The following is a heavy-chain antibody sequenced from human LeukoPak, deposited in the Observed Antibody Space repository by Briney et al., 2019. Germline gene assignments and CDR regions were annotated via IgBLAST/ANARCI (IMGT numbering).Heavy chain of an antibody. CDR1: GYTFTSYG. CDR2: ISAYNGDT. J-gene: IGHJ4*02. CDR3: ARAVGYCSGGSCYGY. Sequence: ASVKVSCKASGYTFTSYGFSWVRQAPGQGLEWMGWISAYNGDTNYAQKFQGRVTMTTDTFTSTAYMELKSLRSDDTAMYYCARAVGYCSGGSCYGYWGQGTLVTVSS. D-gene: IGHD2-15*01. V-gene: IGHV1-18*01.